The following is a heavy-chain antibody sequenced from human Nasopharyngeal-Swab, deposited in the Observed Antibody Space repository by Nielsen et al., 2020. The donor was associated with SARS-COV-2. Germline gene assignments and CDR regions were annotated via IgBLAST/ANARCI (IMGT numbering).Heavy chain of an antibody. Sequence: GESLKISCSASGFTFSCYSMNWVRQAPGKGLEWVSSISSSSSYKYYADSVKGRFHIYRDNAKNPLYLQMNSLRAEDTAVYYCERVRGAMVHDAFDIWGQGTMVTVSS. D-gene: IGHD3-10*01. CDR2: ISSSSSYK. J-gene: IGHJ3*02. CDR1: GFTFSCYS. V-gene: IGHV3-21*01. CDR3: ERVRGAMVHDAFDI.